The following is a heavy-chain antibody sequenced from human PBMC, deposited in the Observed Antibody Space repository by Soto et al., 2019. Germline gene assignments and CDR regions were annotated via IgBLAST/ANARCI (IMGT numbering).Heavy chain of an antibody. D-gene: IGHD2-2*01. V-gene: IGHV1-18*01. CDR1: GYTFTSYG. J-gene: IGHJ5*02. Sequence: ASVKVSCKASGYTFTSYGISWVRQAPGQGLEWMGWISAYNGNTNYAQKLQGRVTMTTDTSTSTAYMELRSLRSDDTAVYYCARDEGGVVVPAAMPENNWFDPWGQGTLVTVSS. CDR2: ISAYNGNT. CDR3: ARDEGGVVVPAAMPENNWFDP.